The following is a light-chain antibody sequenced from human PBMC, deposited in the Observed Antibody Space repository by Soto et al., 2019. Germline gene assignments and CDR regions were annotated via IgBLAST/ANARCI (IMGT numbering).Light chain of an antibody. J-gene: IGKJ3*01. CDR3: QQYGSSPFT. CDR2: VAS. CDR1: QSVSSSY. Sequence: EIVLTQSPGTLSLSPGERATLSCRASQSVSSSYLAWYQQKPGQAPRLLIYVASSRATGIPDRFSGSGSGTDFTLNISRLEPEDFAVYYCQQYGSSPFTFGPGTKVDIK. V-gene: IGKV3-20*01.